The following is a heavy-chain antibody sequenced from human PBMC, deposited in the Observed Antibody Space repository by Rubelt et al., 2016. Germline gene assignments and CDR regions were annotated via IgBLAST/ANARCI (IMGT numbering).Heavy chain of an antibody. CDR1: GGSFSGYY. CDR2: IYYSGST. D-gene: IGHD1-7*01. J-gene: IGHJ4*02. CDR3: AGGYVRELDY. V-gene: IGHV4-34*01. Sequence: QVQLQQWGAGLLKPSETLSLTCAVYGGSFSGYYWSWIRQPPGKGLEWIGYIYYSGSTNYNPSLKSRVTISVDTSKNQFSLKLSSVTAADTAVYYCAGGYVRELDYWGQGTLVTV.